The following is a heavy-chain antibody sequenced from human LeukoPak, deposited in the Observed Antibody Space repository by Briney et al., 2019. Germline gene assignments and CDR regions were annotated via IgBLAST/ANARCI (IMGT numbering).Heavy chain of an antibody. CDR3: ARHGDYCFDL. D-gene: IGHD2-21*01. Sequence: GGSLRLSCAASGFTFSRSWMGWVRQAPGKGLEWVANIEQDGTSKYYVDSVMGRFTISRDNAENSVYLQMNSLGAGATAVYYCARHGDYCFDLWGPGTRVTVSS. V-gene: IGHV3-7*02. CDR1: GFTFSRSW. J-gene: IGHJ4*02. CDR2: IEQDGTSK.